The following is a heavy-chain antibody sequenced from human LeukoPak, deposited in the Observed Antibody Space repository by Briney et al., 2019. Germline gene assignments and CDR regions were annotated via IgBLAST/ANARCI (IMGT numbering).Heavy chain of an antibody. D-gene: IGHD2-2*01. V-gene: IGHV3-21*01. Sequence: GGSLRLSCAASGFTFSSYSMNWVRQAPGKGLEWVSSISSSSSYIYYADSVKGRFAISRDNAKNSLYLQMNSLRAEDTAVYYCARDVRSTSCYDYWGQGTLVTASS. CDR3: ARDVRSTSCYDY. CDR2: ISSSSSYI. J-gene: IGHJ4*02. CDR1: GFTFSSYS.